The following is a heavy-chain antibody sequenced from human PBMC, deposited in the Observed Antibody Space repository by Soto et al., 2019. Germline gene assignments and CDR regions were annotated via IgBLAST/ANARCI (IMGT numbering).Heavy chain of an antibody. CDR1: GFPFRTYA. CDR2: ISGSGAST. J-gene: IGHJ4*02. Sequence: GGSLRLSCAASGFPFRTYAMTWVRQAPGKGLEWVSLISGSGASTYYADSVRGRFTISRDNSRDTLYLQMNSLRAEDTAVYFCAKVHGSGTYNNFPDYWGQGTLVTVSS. V-gene: IGHV3-23*01. D-gene: IGHD3-10*01. CDR3: AKVHGSGTYNNFPDY.